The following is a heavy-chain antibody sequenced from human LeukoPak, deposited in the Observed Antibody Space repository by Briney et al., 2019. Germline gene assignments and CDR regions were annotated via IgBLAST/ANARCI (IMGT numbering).Heavy chain of an antibody. CDR3: ASPSKLVISRGGFDM. Sequence: SETLSLTCTVSGDPSNHTTYYWAWIRQPPGKGLEWIGSIYFSETKYNPSLKSRITISGDTFKKQFSLKLSSVTAADTAVYYCASPSKLVISRGGFDMWGQGTMVTVSA. J-gene: IGHJ3*02. D-gene: IGHD3-22*01. CDR1: GDPSNHTTYY. CDR2: IYFSET. V-gene: IGHV4-39*01.